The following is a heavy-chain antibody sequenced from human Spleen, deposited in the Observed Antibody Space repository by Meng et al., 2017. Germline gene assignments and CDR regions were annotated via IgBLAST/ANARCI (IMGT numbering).Heavy chain of an antibody. CDR2: IWYDGSNK. Sequence: GESLKISCAASGFTFSSYGMHWVRQAPGKGLEWVAVIWYDGSNKYYADSVKGRFTISRDNSKNTLYLQMNSLRAEDTAVYYCARFSSGWSSFDYWGQGTLVTVSS. V-gene: IGHV3-33*01. CDR1: GFTFSSYG. J-gene: IGHJ4*02. D-gene: IGHD6-19*01. CDR3: ARFSSGWSSFDY.